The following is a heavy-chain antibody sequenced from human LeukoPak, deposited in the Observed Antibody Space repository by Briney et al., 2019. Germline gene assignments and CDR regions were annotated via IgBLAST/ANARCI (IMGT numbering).Heavy chain of an antibody. CDR3: AKDSSGYYGMDV. V-gene: IGHV3-66*02. Sequence: PGGSLRLSCVASGFTVSTNYMSWVRQAPGKGLEWVSVIYSGVSTYYADSVKGRFTISRDNSKNTLYLQMNSLRAEDTAVYYCAKDSSGYYGMDVWGQGTTVTVSS. CDR1: GFTVSTNY. J-gene: IGHJ6*02. D-gene: IGHD6-19*01. CDR2: IYSGVST.